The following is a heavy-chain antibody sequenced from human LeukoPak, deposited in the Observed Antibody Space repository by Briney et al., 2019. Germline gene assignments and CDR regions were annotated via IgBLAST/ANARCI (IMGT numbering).Heavy chain of an antibody. CDR2: ISSSATTI. CDR1: GFTFSSYD. J-gene: IGHJ4*02. Sequence: GGSLRLSCATSGFTFSSYDMNWVRQAPGKGLEWISYISSSATTIYYADSVKGRFTISRDNAKNSLYLQMNSLRAEDTALYYCVRDIDFWSGDHTTFDYWGQGTLVTVSS. CDR3: VRDIDFWSGDHTTFDY. V-gene: IGHV3-48*03. D-gene: IGHD3-3*01.